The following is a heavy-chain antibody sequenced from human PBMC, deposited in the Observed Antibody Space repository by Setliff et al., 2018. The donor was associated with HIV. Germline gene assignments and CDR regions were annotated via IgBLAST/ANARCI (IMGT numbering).Heavy chain of an antibody. D-gene: IGHD2-2*01. V-gene: IGHV1-69*06. CDR3: ARSVWAVVVPTDPAVDAFAI. J-gene: IGHJ3*02. CDR1: GGTFSSYA. Sequence: VKVSCKASGGTFSSYAISWVRQAPGQGLEWMGRIIPIFGTANYAQKFQGRVTITADKSTSTVYLDLRSLTSEDTAMYYCARSVWAVVVPTDPAVDAFAIWGQGTMVTVSS. CDR2: IIPIFGTA.